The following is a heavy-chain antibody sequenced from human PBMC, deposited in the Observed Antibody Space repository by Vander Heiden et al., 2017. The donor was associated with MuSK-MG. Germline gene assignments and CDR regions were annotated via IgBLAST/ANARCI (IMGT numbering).Heavy chain of an antibody. Sequence: QVLLQESGPRLVKPSEPLSLTCTVSGYSISSGYYWGWIRQAPGKGLEWIETIYHTGRTFQNPALKSRVTLSVDTSKNQFSLRLSSVTAADTAVYYCARHVIGLAARPFDSWGQGLLVTVSS. J-gene: IGHJ4*02. D-gene: IGHD6-6*01. CDR3: ARHVIGLAARPFDS. V-gene: IGHV4-38-2*02. CDR2: IYHTGRT. CDR1: GYSISSGYY.